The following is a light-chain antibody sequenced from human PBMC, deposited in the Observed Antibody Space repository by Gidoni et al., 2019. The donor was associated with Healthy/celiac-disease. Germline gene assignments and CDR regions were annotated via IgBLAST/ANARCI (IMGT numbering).Light chain of an antibody. Sequence: QSALTQPASVSGSPGQSITISCTGTSSDVVGYNYVSWYQKHPGKAPKLMIYDVSNRPSGVSSRFSGSKSGDTASLTISVLQAEDEADYYCSSYTSSSTVFGTGTKVTVL. CDR2: DVS. CDR1: SSDVVGYNY. J-gene: IGLJ1*01. CDR3: SSYTSSSTV. V-gene: IGLV2-14*01.